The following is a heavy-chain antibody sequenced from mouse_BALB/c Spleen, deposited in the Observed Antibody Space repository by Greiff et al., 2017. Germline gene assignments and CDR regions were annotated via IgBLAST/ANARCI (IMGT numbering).Heavy chain of an antibody. CDR1: GYTFTSYY. CDR3: TRGLTTVASELD. D-gene: IGHD1-1*01. V-gene: IGHV1S81*02. J-gene: IGHJ2*01. Sequence: VQLQQPGAELVKPGASVKLSCKASGYTFTSYYMYWVKQRPGQGLEWIGGINPSNGGTNFNEKFKSKATLTVDKSSSTAYMQLSSLTSEDSAVYYCTRGLTTVASELDWGQGTTLTVSS. CDR2: INPSNGGT.